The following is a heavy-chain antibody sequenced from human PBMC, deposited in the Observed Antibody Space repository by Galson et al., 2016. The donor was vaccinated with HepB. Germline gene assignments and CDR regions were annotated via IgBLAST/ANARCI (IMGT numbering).Heavy chain of an antibody. CDR1: GFPLSTSGVG. J-gene: IGHJ4*02. D-gene: IGHD6-19*01. CDR2: IYRDDGK. V-gene: IGHV2-5*02. CDR3: AHRDYSSSWAGGFDY. Sequence: PPLVQPTQTLTLPCTFSGFPLSTSGVGVGWIRQPPGKALEWLALIYRDDGKRYSPSLKRGLTITKDTYKNQVVLTMTNMDPVDTATYYCAHRDYSSSWAGGFDYWGQGTLVTVSS.